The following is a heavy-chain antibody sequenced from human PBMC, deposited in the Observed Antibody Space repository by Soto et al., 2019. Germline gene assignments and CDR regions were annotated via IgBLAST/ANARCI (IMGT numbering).Heavy chain of an antibody. Sequence: SVKVSSKASGGTFSSYAISWVRQAPGQGLEWMGGIIPIFGTANYAQKFQGRVTITADESTNTASMKLSSLSSEDTAVYYCARDKEYSSSAGLRYADWLFSASDNWGQGTMVTVSS. CDR1: GGTFSSYA. CDR3: ARDKEYSSSAGLRYADWLFSASDN. V-gene: IGHV1-69*01. CDR2: IIPIFGTA. J-gene: IGHJ4*02. D-gene: IGHD3-9*01.